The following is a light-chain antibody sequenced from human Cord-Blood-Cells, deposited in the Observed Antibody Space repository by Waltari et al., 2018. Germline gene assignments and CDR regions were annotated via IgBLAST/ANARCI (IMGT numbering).Light chain of an antibody. CDR3: SSYTSSSTLV. V-gene: IGLV2-14*01. CDR2: DVS. CDR1: SSDAGGYNY. Sequence: QSALTQPASVSGSPGQSITISCTGTSSDAGGYNYVSWYQQHPGKAPTLPMYDVSKRPSGVSNRFSGSKSGNTASLTISGLQAEDEADYYCSSYTSSSTLVFGGGTKLTVL. J-gene: IGLJ2*01.